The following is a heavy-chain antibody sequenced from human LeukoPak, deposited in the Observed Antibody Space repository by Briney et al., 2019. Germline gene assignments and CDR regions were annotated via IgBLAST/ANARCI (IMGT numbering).Heavy chain of an antibody. CDR3: ARAFARGSYYYYGMDV. V-gene: IGHV4-34*01. J-gene: IGHJ6*04. CDR2: INHSGST. Sequence: SETLSLTCTVSGGSISSYYWSWIRQPPGKGLEWIGEINHSGSTNYNPSLKSRVTISVDTSKNQFSLKLSSVTAADTAVYYCARAFARGSYYYYGMDVWGKGTTVTVSS. CDR1: GGSISSYY. D-gene: IGHD2/OR15-2a*01.